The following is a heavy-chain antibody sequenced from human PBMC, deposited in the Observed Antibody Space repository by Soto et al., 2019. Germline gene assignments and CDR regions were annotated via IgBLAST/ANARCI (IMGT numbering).Heavy chain of an antibody. CDR3: ARHGESIVVVPAASWFDP. CDR1: GGSISSSIYY. CDR2: IYYSGST. V-gene: IGHV4-39*01. D-gene: IGHD2-2*01. J-gene: IGHJ5*02. Sequence: PSETRSLTCTVSGGSISSSIYYWGGIRQPPGKGLEWIGSIYYSGSTYYNPSLKSRVTISVDTSKNQFSLKLSSVTAADTAVYYCARHGESIVVVPAASWFDPWGQGTLVTVSS.